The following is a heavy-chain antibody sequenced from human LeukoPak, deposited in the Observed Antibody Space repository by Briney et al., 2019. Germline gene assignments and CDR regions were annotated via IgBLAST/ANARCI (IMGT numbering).Heavy chain of an antibody. CDR3: ARGVLLGYCSSTSCYNWFDP. J-gene: IGHJ5*02. CDR2: INHSGST. Sequence: SETLSLTCAVYGGSFSGYYWSWIRHPPGEGLEWIGEINHSGSTNYNPSLKSRVTISVDTSKNQFSLKMSSVTAADTAVYYCARGVLLGYCSSTSCYNWFDPWGQGTLVTVSS. D-gene: IGHD2-2*01. CDR1: GGSFSGYY. V-gene: IGHV4-34*01.